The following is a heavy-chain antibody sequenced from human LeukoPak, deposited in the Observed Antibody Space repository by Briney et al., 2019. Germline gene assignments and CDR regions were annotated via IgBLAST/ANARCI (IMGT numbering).Heavy chain of an antibody. V-gene: IGHV1-3*01. D-gene: IGHD1-26*01. CDR2: INAGNGNT. CDR3: ARSGWELRFDY. CDR1: GYTFTSYA. J-gene: IGHJ4*02. Sequence: ASVRVSCKASGYTFTSYAMHWVRQAPGQRLEWMGWINAGNGNTKYSQKFQGRVTITRDTSASTAYMELSSLRSEDTAVYYCARSGWELRFDYWGQGTLVTVSS.